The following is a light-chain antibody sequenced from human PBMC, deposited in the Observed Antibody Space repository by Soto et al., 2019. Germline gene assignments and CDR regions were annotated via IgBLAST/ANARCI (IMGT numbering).Light chain of an antibody. J-gene: IGKJ1*01. V-gene: IGKV3-20*01. CDR2: GAS. CDR1: QSVSSSY. Sequence: EIVLTQSPGILSLSPGERATLSCRASQSVSSSYLALAWYQQKPGQAPRLLIYGASSRATGIPDRLSGSGSGTDFTLTISRLEPEDFAVYYCQQYGTSPWTFGQGTKVDIK. CDR3: QQYGTSPWT.